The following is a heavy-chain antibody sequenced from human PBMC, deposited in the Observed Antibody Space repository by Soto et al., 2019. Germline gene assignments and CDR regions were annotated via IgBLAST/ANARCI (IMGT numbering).Heavy chain of an antibody. CDR3: ARVGDSSGYPHLPPDYYYYGMDV. CDR1: GGTFSSYA. V-gene: IGHV1-69*13. J-gene: IGHJ6*02. Sequence: ASVKVSCKASGGTFSSYAISWVRQAPGQGLEWMGGIIPIFGTANYAQKFQGRVTITADESTSTAYMELSSLRSEDTAVYYCARVGDSSGYPHLPPDYYYYGMDVWGQGTTVTVSS. CDR2: IIPIFGTA. D-gene: IGHD3-22*01.